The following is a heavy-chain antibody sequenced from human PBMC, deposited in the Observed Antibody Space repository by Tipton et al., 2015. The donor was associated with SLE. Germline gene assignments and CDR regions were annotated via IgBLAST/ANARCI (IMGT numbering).Heavy chain of an antibody. Sequence: RSLRLSCAASGLTFSTYGMHWVRQAPGKGLEWVAFIRYDGSNYYYADSVKGRFTISRDNAKNSLYLQMNSLRAEDTALYYCARARLSTYGDSFDYWGQGKLVTVSS. J-gene: IGHJ4*02. CDR3: ARARLSTYGDSFDY. CDR1: GLTFSTYG. V-gene: IGHV3-33*01. CDR2: IRYDGSNY. D-gene: IGHD4-17*01.